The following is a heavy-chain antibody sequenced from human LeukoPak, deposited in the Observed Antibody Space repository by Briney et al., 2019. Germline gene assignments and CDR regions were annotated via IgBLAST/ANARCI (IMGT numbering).Heavy chain of an antibody. CDR3: ARYYDSSGYSSEYFQH. J-gene: IGHJ1*01. CDR1: GDTFTGYY. D-gene: IGHD3-22*01. CDR2: INPNSGGT. V-gene: IGHV1-2*06. Sequence: ASVKVSCKASGDTFTGYYIHWVRQAPGQGLEWMGRINPNSGGTNYAQKFQGRVTMTRDTSISTAYMELSRLRSDDTAVYYCARYYDSSGYSSEYFQHWGQGTLVTVSS.